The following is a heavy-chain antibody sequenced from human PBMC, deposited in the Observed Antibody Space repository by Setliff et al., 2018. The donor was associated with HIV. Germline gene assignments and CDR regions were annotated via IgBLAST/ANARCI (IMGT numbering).Heavy chain of an antibody. CDR2: IYYSGST. D-gene: IGHD6-6*01. CDR3: ARHSSSRRHDAFDI. J-gene: IGHJ3*02. V-gene: IGHV4-59*08. CDR1: GGSISSYY. Sequence: PSETLSLTCTVSGGSISSYYWGWIRQPPGKGLEWIGYIYYSGSTNYNPSLKSRVTISVDTSKNQFSLKLSSVTAADTAVYYCARHSSSRRHDAFDIWGQGTMVTVSS.